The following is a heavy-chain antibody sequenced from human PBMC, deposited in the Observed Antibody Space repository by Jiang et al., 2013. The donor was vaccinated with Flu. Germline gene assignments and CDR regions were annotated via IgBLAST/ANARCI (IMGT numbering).Heavy chain of an antibody. Sequence: LLKPSETLSLTCAVYGGSFSGYYWSWIRQPPGKGLEWIGEINHSGSTNYNPSLKSRVTISVDTSKNQFSLKLSSVTAADTAVYYCARGDYVWGSYLSPYYYYGMDVWGKGPRSPSP. CDR2: INHSGST. D-gene: IGHD3-16*02. CDR1: GGSFSGYY. V-gene: IGHV4-34*01. J-gene: IGHJ6*01. CDR3: ARGDYVWGSYLSPYYYYGMDV.